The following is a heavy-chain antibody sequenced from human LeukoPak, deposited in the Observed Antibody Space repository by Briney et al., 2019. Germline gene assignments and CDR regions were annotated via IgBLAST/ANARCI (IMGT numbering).Heavy chain of an antibody. J-gene: IGHJ4*02. CDR1: GGSISSLY. Sequence: PSETLSLTCTVSGGSISSLYWSWIRQPPGKGLEWIGYIYYSGSTNYNPSLKSRVTISVDTSKNQFSLKLSSVTAADTAVYYCGRLVHYGSGSYYYFDYWGQGTLVTVSS. CDR2: IYYSGST. CDR3: GRLVHYGSGSYYYFDY. V-gene: IGHV4-59*08. D-gene: IGHD3-10*01.